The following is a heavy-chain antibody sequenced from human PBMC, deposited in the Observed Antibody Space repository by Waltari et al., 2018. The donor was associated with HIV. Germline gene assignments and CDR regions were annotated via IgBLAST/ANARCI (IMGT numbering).Heavy chain of an antibody. J-gene: IGHJ5*02. V-gene: IGHV4-39*01. Sequence: QLQLQESRPGLVKSPETLSLTCTVSGGSMPSSRYYWGWIRQPPGKGLEWIGSMSYSGSTYHNPSLRSRLTISVDTSKNQFSLKLTSVTAADTAVYYCARSFSGYSNYFDPWGQGTLVTVSS. CDR2: MSYSGST. CDR1: GGSMPSSRYY. D-gene: IGHD4-4*01. CDR3: ARSFSGYSNYFDP.